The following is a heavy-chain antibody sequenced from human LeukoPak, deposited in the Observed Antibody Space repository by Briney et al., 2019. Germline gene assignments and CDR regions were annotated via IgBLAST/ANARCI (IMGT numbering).Heavy chain of an antibody. Sequence: SVKVSCKASGGTFSSYAISWVRQAPGQGLEWMGGIIPIFGTANYAQKFQGRVTITADKSTGTAYMELSSLRSEDTAVYYCARAFPHRRLMDTTMNQHWFDPWGQGTLVTVSS. CDR1: GGTFSSYA. J-gene: IGHJ5*02. D-gene: IGHD5-18*01. V-gene: IGHV1-69*06. CDR3: ARAFPHRRLMDTTMNQHWFDP. CDR2: IIPIFGTA.